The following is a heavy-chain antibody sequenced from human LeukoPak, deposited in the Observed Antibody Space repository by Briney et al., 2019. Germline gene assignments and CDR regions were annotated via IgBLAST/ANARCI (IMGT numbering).Heavy chain of an antibody. CDR1: GGSFSGYY. D-gene: IGHD3-3*01. CDR2: INHSGST. J-gene: IGHJ5*02. Sequence: SETLSLTCAVYGGSFSGYYWRWIRQPPGKGLDWIGEINHSGSTNYNPSLKSRVTISVDTSKNQFSLKLSSVTAADTAVYYCARALDFWSGSHWFDPWGQGTLVTVSS. V-gene: IGHV4-34*01. CDR3: ARALDFWSGSHWFDP.